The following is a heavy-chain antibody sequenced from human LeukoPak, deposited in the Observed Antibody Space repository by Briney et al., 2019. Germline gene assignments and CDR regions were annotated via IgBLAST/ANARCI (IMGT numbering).Heavy chain of an antibody. D-gene: IGHD3-22*01. CDR1: GGTFSSYA. V-gene: IGHV1-69*05. CDR3: ARESNYYDSSGYRPTRDYYMDV. CDR2: IIPIFGTA. Sequence: ASVKVSCMASGGTFSSYAISWVRQAPGQGLEWMGGIIPIFGTANYAQKFQGRVTITTDESTSTAYMELSSLRSEDTAVYYCARESNYYDSSGYRPTRDYYMDVWGKGTTVTVSS. J-gene: IGHJ6*03.